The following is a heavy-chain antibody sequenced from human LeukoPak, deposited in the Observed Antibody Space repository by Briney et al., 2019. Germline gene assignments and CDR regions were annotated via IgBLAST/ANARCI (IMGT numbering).Heavy chain of an antibody. D-gene: IGHD5-12*01. J-gene: IGHJ6*02. V-gene: IGHV3-7*01. CDR3: ARDGGYDVHYYYGMDV. Sequence: GGSLRLSCAASGFTFSSSWMNWLRQAPGKGLEWVANIKQDGSNKYYADSVKGRFTISRDNSKNTLYLQMNSLRAEDTAVYYCARDGGYDVHYYYGMDVWGQGTTVTVSS. CDR2: IKQDGSNK. CDR1: GFTFSSSW.